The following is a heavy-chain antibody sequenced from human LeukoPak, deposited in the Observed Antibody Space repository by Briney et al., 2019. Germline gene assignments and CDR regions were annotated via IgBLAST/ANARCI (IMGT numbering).Heavy chain of an antibody. CDR1: GGSISSYY. CDR2: IYYSGST. CDR3: ARDRTYYFDY. J-gene: IGHJ4*02. V-gene: IGHV4-59*01. Sequence: SETLSLTCTVTGGSISSYYWSWIRQPPGQGLEWIGYIYYSGSTNYNPSLKSRVTISVDTSKNQFSLKLSSVTAADTAVYYCARDRTYYFDYWGQGTLVTVSS.